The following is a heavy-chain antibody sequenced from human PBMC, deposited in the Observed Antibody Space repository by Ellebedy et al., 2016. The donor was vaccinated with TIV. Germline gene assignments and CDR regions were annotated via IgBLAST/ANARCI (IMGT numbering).Heavy chain of an antibody. CDR2: IDPSDSYT. V-gene: IGHV5-10-1*01. D-gene: IGHD4-17*01. Sequence: PGGSLRLSCKGSGYSFTNYWISWVRQMPGKGLEWMARIDPSDSYTNYSPSFQGHVTISADKSISTAHLQWSSLKASDTAMYYCARLADYGDYDDDWGQGTLVTVS. CDR3: ARLADYGDYDDD. CDR1: GYSFTNYW. J-gene: IGHJ4*02.